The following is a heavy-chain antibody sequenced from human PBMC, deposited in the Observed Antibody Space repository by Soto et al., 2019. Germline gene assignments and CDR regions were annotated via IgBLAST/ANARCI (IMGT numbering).Heavy chain of an antibody. CDR3: ARGSEAWFDP. CDR2: VYSTEIT. Sequence: SETLSLTCTVSGDYISSYFWSWIRQPPGKGLEWIGYVYSTEITNYNPSLKSRVAMSIDTSKNQFSLKVRSVTAADTAVYYCARGSEAWFDPWGQGTLVTVS. V-gene: IGHV4-59*01. J-gene: IGHJ5*02. CDR1: GDYISSYF.